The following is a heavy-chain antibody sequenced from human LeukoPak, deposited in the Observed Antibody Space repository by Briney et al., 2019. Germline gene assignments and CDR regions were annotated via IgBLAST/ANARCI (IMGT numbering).Heavy chain of an antibody. Sequence: GGSLRLSCAASGFTFSSYSMNWVRQAPGKGLEWVSSISSSSSYIYYADSVKGRFTISRDNAKNSLYLQMNGLRAEDTAVYYCARGDYVTTEFDPWGQGTLVTVSS. CDR1: GFTFSSYS. D-gene: IGHD3-16*01. CDR2: ISSSSSYI. J-gene: IGHJ5*02. CDR3: ARGDYVTTEFDP. V-gene: IGHV3-21*01.